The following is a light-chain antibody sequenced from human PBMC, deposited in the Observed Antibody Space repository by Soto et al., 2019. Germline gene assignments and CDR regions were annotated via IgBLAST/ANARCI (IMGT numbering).Light chain of an antibody. Sequence: EIVMTQSPATLSVSPGERATLSCRASQSVSSNLAWYQQKPGQAPRLLIYGASNRATGIPDRFSGSGSGTDFTLTISRLEPEDFAMYFCQQYVSSPQTFGQGTKGDIK. CDR1: QSVSSN. J-gene: IGKJ1*01. V-gene: IGKV3-20*01. CDR3: QQYVSSPQT. CDR2: GAS.